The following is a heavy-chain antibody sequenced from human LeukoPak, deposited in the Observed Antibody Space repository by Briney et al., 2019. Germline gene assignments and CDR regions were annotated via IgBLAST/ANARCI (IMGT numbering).Heavy chain of an antibody. J-gene: IGHJ4*02. D-gene: IGHD6-6*01. CDR3: ARGSSSHPSPFDY. Sequence: SETLSLTCAVYGGSFSGYYWSWIRQPPGKGLEWIGEINHSGSTNYNPSLKSRVTISVDTSKNQFSLKLSSVTAADTAVYYCARGSSSHPSPFDYWGQGTLVTVSS. CDR1: GGSFSGYY. CDR2: INHSGST. V-gene: IGHV4-34*01.